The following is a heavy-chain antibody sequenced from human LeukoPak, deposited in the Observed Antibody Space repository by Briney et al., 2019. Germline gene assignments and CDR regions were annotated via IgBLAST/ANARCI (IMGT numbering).Heavy chain of an antibody. J-gene: IGHJ4*02. V-gene: IGHV4-34*01. CDR1: GGSITGYY. CDR2: IHYTGAT. D-gene: IGHD3-9*01. Sequence: PSETLSLTCAVYGGSITGYYWSWIRQPPGRGLEWVGEIHYTGATSYNPSLKSRATISTDTSKNQFSLRLSSVTAADTAVYYCAGGNILAGYCFDFWGQEALVTVSS. CDR3: AGGNILAGYCFDF.